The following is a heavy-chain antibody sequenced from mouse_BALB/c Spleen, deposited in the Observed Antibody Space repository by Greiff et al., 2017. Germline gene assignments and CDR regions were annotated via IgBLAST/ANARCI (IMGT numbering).Heavy chain of an antibody. CDR2: ISSGGGST. CDR3: ARRYYYDSSCGFDY. Sequence: VQLKESGGGLVKPGGSLKLSCAASGFAFSSYDMSWVRQTPEKRLEWVAYISSGGGSTYYPDTVKGRFTISRDNAKNTLYLQMSSLKSEDTAMYYCARRYYYDSSCGFDYWGQGTTLTVSS. CDR1: GFAFSSYD. V-gene: IGHV5-12-1*01. D-gene: IGHD1-1*01. J-gene: IGHJ2*01.